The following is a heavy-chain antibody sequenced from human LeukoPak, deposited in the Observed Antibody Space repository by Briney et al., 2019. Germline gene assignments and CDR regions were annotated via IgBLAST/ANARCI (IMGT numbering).Heavy chain of an antibody. CDR3: ARGGRGIEDLSFDY. CDR2: IYHSGST. Sequence: PSETLSLTCTVSSYSISSGYYWGWIRQPPGKGLEWIGSIYHSGSTYYNPSLKSRVTISVDTSKNQFSLKLSSVTAADTAVYYCARGGRGIEDLSFDYWGQGTLVTVSS. V-gene: IGHV4-38-2*02. CDR1: SYSISSGYY. D-gene: IGHD1-26*01. J-gene: IGHJ4*02.